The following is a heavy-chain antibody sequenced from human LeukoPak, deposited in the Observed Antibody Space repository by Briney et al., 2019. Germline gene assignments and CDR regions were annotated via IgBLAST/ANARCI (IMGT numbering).Heavy chain of an antibody. CDR2: INPNSGGT. CDR3: ARGGPPVVVTTGGEFDP. CDR1: GYTFTDYY. J-gene: IGHJ5*02. D-gene: IGHD1-1*01. Sequence: ASVKVSCKASGYTFTDYYMHWVRQAPGQGLEWMGWINPNSGGTSYAQKFQGRFTVTRDTSISTAYRELSSLRSDDTAVYYCARGGPPVVVTTGGEFDPWGQGTLVTVSS. V-gene: IGHV1-2*02.